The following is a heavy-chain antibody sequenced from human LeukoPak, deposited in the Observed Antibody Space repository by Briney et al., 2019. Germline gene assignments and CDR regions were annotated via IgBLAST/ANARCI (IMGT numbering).Heavy chain of an antibody. CDR1: GGSFSGYY. J-gene: IGHJ5*02. D-gene: IGHD3-3*01. V-gene: IGHV4-34*01. Sequence: PSETLSLTCAVYGGSFSGYYWSWIRQPPGKGLEWIGEINHSGSTNYNPSLKSRVTISVDTSKNQFSLKLSSVTAADTAVYYCARGHRYYDFWSGYYTGAEYNWFDPWGQGTLVTVSS. CDR3: ARGHRYYDFWSGYYTGAEYNWFDP. CDR2: INHSGST.